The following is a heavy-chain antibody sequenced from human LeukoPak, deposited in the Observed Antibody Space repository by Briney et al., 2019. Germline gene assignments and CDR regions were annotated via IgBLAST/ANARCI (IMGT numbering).Heavy chain of an antibody. D-gene: IGHD6-13*01. Sequence: GSVTVSCKASGDTFTSYDINWVRQAPGQGVEWMGWMNPKSGNTEYAQKFQGRVTITRKTSISTAYMELSSLRSEDTAVYYCARVDPSWSDAFDIWGQGTMVTVSS. CDR1: GDTFTSYD. CDR2: MNPKSGNT. CDR3: ARVDPSWSDAFDI. V-gene: IGHV1-8*03. J-gene: IGHJ3*02.